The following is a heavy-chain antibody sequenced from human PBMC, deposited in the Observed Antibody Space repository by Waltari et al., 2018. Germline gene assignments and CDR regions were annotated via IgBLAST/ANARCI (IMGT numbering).Heavy chain of an antibody. V-gene: IGHV3-7*01. D-gene: IGHD3-9*01. Sequence: EEQVVESGGGLVQPGGSLRLSCVVSGSTFSAHWMSWVRQAPGKELEWVAKIKKDGTEEMYVDSVKGRFTISKDNTKNSVFLQMNSLRAEDTAVYYCARDHWFSLDLWGQGTLVTVSS. CDR1: GSTFSAHW. J-gene: IGHJ4*02. CDR2: IKKDGTEE. CDR3: ARDHWFSLDL.